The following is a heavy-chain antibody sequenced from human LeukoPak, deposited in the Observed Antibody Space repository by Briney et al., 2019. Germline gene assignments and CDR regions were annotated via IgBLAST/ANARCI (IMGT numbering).Heavy chain of an antibody. CDR2: IYHSGST. D-gene: IGHD2-2*01. Sequence: SKTLSLTCAVSGYSISSGYYWGWIRQPPGKGLEWIGSIYHSGSTYYNPSLKSRVTISVDTSKNQFSLKLSSVTAADTAVYYCARRHQQLYYFDYWGQGTLVTVSS. J-gene: IGHJ4*02. V-gene: IGHV4-38-2*01. CDR1: GYSISSGYY. CDR3: ARRHQQLYYFDY.